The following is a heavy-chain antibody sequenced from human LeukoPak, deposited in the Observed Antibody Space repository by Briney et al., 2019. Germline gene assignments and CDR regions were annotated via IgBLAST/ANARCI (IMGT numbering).Heavy chain of an antibody. J-gene: IGHJ5*02. V-gene: IGHV4-61*08. Sequence: PSETLSLTCTVSGGSISSGGYYWSWIRQHPGKGLEWIGYIYYSGSTNYNPSLKSRVTMSVDTSKNQFSLKLSSVTAADTAVYYCARNARVSYCSGGSCYSRWFDPWGQGTLVTVSS. CDR1: GGSISSGGYY. CDR3: ARNARVSYCSGGSCYSRWFDP. D-gene: IGHD2-15*01. CDR2: IYYSGST.